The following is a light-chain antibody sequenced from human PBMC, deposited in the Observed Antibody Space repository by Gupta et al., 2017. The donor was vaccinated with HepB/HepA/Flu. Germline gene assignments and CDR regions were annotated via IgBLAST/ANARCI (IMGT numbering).Light chain of an antibody. V-gene: IGLV1-47*01. Sequence: QPMLTQPPAASGTPGQRVSISCSGSTSNIGTNYVFWYQQFPGSAPKLLIYRNHQRPSGVPDRFSGSKSGTSVSLAISGLRSEDEADYYCASWDDSQRGVVFGGGTKLSGL. CDR1: TSNIGTNY. CDR2: RNH. CDR3: ASWDDSQRGVV. J-gene: IGLJ3*02.